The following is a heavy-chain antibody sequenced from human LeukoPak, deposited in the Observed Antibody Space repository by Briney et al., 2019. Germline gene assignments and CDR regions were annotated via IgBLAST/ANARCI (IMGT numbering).Heavy chain of an antibody. CDR2: ISAYNGNT. V-gene: IGHV1-18*01. Sequence: GASVKVSCKASGYTFTSYGISWVRQAPGQGLEWMGWISAYNGNTNYAQKLQGRVTMTTDTSTSTAYMELSSLRSEDTAVYYCARWDRVATLFDYWGQGTLVTVSS. CDR3: ARWDRVATLFDY. CDR1: GYTFTSYG. J-gene: IGHJ4*02. D-gene: IGHD1-26*01.